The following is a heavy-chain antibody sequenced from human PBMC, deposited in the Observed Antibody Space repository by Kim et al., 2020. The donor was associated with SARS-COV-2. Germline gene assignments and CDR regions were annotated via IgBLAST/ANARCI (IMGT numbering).Heavy chain of an antibody. J-gene: IGHJ3*02. CDR3: ARGRRYSSSWWGAFDI. D-gene: IGHD6-13*01. Sequence: SETLSLTCAVYGGSFSGYYWSWIRQPPGKGLEWIGEINHSGSTNYNPSLKSRVTISVDTSKNQFSLKLSSVTAADTAVYYCARGRRYSSSWWGAFDIWGQGTMVTVSS. CDR2: INHSGST. CDR1: GGSFSGYY. V-gene: IGHV4-34*01.